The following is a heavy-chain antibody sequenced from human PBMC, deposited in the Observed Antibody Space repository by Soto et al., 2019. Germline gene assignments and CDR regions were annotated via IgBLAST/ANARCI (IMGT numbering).Heavy chain of an antibody. CDR3: ARDRPGDEGDAFDI. CDR1: GLTVSSNY. D-gene: IGHD3-10*01. Sequence: EVQLVETGGGLIQPGGSLRLSCAASGLTVSSNYMNWVRQAPGKGLEWVSVLYSGGSTHYAGSVKGRFIISRDNSKNTVYLHMNSLRAEDTAVYYCARDRPGDEGDAFDIWGHGTMVTVSS. V-gene: IGHV3-53*02. J-gene: IGHJ3*02. CDR2: LYSGGST.